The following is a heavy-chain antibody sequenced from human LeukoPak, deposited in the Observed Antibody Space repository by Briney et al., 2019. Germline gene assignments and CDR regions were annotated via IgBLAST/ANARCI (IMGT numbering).Heavy chain of an antibody. CDR1: GGSFSGYY. J-gene: IGHJ4*02. Sequence: PSETLSLTCAVYGGSFSGYYWSWIRQPPGKGLEWIGEINHSGSTNYNPSLRSRVTISVDTSKNQFSLKLSSVTAADTAVYYCARRSREAVAGRALDYWGQGTLVTVSS. CDR2: INHSGST. CDR3: ARRSREAVAGRALDY. D-gene: IGHD6-19*01. V-gene: IGHV4-34*01.